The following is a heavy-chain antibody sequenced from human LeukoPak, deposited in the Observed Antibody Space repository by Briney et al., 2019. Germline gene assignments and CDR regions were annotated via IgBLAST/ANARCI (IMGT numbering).Heavy chain of an antibody. CDR2: ISSRSSYI. CDR1: GFTFSSYS. D-gene: IGHD2-15*01. V-gene: IGHV3-21*01. Sequence: PGGSLRLSCVASGFTFSSYSMNWVRQAPGKGREWVSSISSRSSYIYYADSVKGRFTISRDNAKNSMYLQMNSLRAEDTAVYYCAREVGIDYWGQGTLVTVSS. CDR3: AREVGIDY. J-gene: IGHJ4*02.